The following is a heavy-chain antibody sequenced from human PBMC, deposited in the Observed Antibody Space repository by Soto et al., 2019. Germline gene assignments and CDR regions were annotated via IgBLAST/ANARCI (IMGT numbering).Heavy chain of an antibody. CDR1: NGSFSGYY. V-gene: IGHV4-34*01. D-gene: IGHD2-15*01. Sequence: TLSLTWTVYNGSFSGYYWSWIPKNPFKLLEFIGEINHSGSTNYNPSLKSRVTISVDTSKNQFSLKLSSVTAADTAVYYCAREGVVAANPGGTNYYMDVWGKGTTVTVSS. CDR2: INHSGST. CDR3: AREGVVAANPGGTNYYMDV. J-gene: IGHJ6*03.